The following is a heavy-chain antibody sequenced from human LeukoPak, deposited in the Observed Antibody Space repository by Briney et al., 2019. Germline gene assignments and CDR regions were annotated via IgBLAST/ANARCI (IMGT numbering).Heavy chain of an antibody. CDR1: GGSFSGYY. CDR3: AREVAAIDAFDI. V-gene: IGHV4-34*01. D-gene: IGHD2-15*01. Sequence: SETLSLTCAVYGGSFSGYYWSWIRQPPGKGLEWIGEINHSGSTNYNPSLKSRVTISADTSKNQFSLKLSSVTAADTAVYYCAREVAAIDAFDIWGQGTMVTVSS. CDR2: INHSGST. J-gene: IGHJ3*02.